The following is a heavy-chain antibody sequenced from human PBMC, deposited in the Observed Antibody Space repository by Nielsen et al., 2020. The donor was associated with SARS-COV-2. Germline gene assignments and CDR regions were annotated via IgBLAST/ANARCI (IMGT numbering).Heavy chain of an antibody. CDR1: GFTFSSYS. CDR2: ISSSSSYI. D-gene: IGHD3-3*01. Sequence: AGSLSLSCAASGFTFSSYSMNWVRHAPGKGLEWVSSISSSSSYIYYADSVKGRFTISRDNAKNSLYLQMNSLRAEDTAVYYCAIIWSGYTDAFDIWGQGTMVTVSS. CDR3: AIIWSGYTDAFDI. V-gene: IGHV3-21*01. J-gene: IGHJ3*02.